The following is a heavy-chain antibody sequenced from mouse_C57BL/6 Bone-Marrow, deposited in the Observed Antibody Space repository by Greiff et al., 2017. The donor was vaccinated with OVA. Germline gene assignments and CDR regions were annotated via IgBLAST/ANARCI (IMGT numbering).Heavy chain of an antibody. CDR1: GFTFSSYT. CDR3: ARQKLLRFLYYFDY. D-gene: IGHD1-1*01. J-gene: IGHJ2*01. Sequence: EVMLVESGGGLVQPGGSLKLSCAASGFTFSSYTMSWVRQTPEKRLEWVATISGGGGNTYYPDSVKGRFTISRDNAKNTLYLQMSSLRSEDTALYYCARQKLLRFLYYFDYWGQGTTLTVSS. V-gene: IGHV5-9*01. CDR2: ISGGGGNT.